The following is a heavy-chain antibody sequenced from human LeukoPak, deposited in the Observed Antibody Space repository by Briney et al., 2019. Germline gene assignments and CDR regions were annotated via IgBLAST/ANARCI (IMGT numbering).Heavy chain of an antibody. D-gene: IGHD3-10*01. Sequence: AGGSLRFSCAASGFTFSSYAMSWARQAPGKGLEWVSTISSAGGIPTYYADSVKGRFTISRDNSKNTVYLQMNNLRAEDTAVYYCAKLPHSRGGSYSDYWGQGTLVTVSS. J-gene: IGHJ4*02. CDR3: AKLPHSRGGSYSDY. CDR1: GFTFSSYA. V-gene: IGHV3-23*01. CDR2: ISSAGGIPT.